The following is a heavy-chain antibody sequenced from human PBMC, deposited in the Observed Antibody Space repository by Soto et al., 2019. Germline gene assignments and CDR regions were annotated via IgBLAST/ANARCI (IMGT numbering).Heavy chain of an antibody. CDR1: GFTFSSYS. CDR2: ISSSSSTI. J-gene: IGHJ4*02. D-gene: IGHD2-2*01. V-gene: IGHV3-48*01. CDR3: ARDVLDVVPAAKFDY. Sequence: AGGSMRLXCAASGFTFSSYSMNWVRQAPGKGLEWVSYISSSSSTIYYADSVKGRFTISRDNAKNSLYLQMNSLRAEDTAVYYCARDVLDVVPAAKFDYWGQGTLVTVSS.